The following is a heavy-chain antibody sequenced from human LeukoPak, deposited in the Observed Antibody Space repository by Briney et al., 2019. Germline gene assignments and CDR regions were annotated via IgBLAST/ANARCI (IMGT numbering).Heavy chain of an antibody. CDR2: IYYSGST. CDR1: GGSFSTYY. J-gene: IGHJ4*02. CDR3: ARLNGGY. D-gene: IGHD1-1*01. Sequence: SETLSLTCTVSGGSFSTYYWSWIRQPPGKGLEWIGYIYYSGSTDYNPSLKSRVTISVDTSKNQFSLKVTSVTAADTAVYYCARLNGGYWGQGTLVTVSS. V-gene: IGHV4-59*08.